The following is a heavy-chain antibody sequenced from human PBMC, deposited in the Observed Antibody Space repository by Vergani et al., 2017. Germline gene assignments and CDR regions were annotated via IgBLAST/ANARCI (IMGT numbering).Heavy chain of an antibody. CDR2: IKSKTDGGTT. V-gene: IGHV3-15*01. CDR3: TTEAYSSSWYLSPDDAFDI. J-gene: IGHJ3*02. CDR1: GFTFSNAW. Sequence: EVQLVESGGGLVQPGGSLRLSCAASGFTFSNAWMSWVRQAPGKGLEWVGRIKSKTDGGTTDYAAPVKGRFTISRDDSKNTLYLQMNSLKTEDTAVYYCTTEAYSSSWYLSPDDAFDIWGQGTMVTVSS. D-gene: IGHD6-13*01.